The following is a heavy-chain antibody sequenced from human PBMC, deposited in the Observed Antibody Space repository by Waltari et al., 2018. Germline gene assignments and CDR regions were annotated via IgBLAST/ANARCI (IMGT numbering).Heavy chain of an antibody. Sequence: QLQLQESGPGLVKPSETLSLTCTVSGGSISSSSYYWGWIRQPPGKGLEWIGSIYYSGGTYYTPSLKCRVTISVDTSKNQFSRKLSSVTAADTAVYYCARPKDYGDKLHYFDYWGQGTLVTVSS. CDR3: ARPKDYGDKLHYFDY. CDR2: IYYSGGT. D-gene: IGHD4-17*01. V-gene: IGHV4-39*01. J-gene: IGHJ4*02. CDR1: GGSISSSSYY.